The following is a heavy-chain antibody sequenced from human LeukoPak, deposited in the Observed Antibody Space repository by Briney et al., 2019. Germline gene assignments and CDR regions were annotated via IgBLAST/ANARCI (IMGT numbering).Heavy chain of an antibody. CDR1: GYSFTSYW. CDR3: ARLRQLPDFDY. J-gene: IGHJ4*02. D-gene: IGHD6-6*01. CDR2: IYHVDSDT. V-gene: IGHV5-51*01. Sequence: GESLKISFKGSGYSFTSYWIGWVRQMPGKGLEYMVIIYHVDSDTSYNLSFQGQVTISADKSISTAYLQWSSLKASDTATSYCARLRQLPDFDYWGQGTLVTVSS.